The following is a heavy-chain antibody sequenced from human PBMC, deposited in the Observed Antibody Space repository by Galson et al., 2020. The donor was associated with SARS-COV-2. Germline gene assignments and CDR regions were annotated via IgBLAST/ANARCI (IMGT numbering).Heavy chain of an antibody. Sequence: TGGSLRLSCKGSGYSFTSYWIGWVRQMPGKGLEWMGIIYPGDSDTRYSPSFQGQVTISADKSISTAYLQWSSLKASDTAMYYCARQRGEYCSGGSCYPGWFDPWGQGTLVTVSS. CDR1: GYSFTSYW. V-gene: IGHV5-51*01. D-gene: IGHD2-15*01. CDR2: IYPGDSDT. J-gene: IGHJ5*02. CDR3: ARQRGEYCSGGSCYPGWFDP.